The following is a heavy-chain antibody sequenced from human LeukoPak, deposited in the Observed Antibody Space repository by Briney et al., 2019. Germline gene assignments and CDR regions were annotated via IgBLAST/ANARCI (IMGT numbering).Heavy chain of an antibody. V-gene: IGHV4-39*07. Sequence: SETLSLTCTVSGVSISSSNSYWGWIRQPPGKGLEWIGSIYHSGSTYYNPSLKSRVTISVDTSKNQFSLKLSSVTAADTAVYYCARDGLRHNDYWGQGTLVTVSS. CDR1: GVSISSSNSY. CDR2: IYHSGST. D-gene: IGHD5-12*01. CDR3: ARDGLRHNDY. J-gene: IGHJ4*02.